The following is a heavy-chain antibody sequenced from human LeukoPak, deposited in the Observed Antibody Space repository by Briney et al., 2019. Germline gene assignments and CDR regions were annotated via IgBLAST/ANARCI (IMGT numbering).Heavy chain of an antibody. CDR2: ISGGGDKT. Sequence: GGSLRLSCAASGFTFTTYAINWVRQAPGKGLEWVSGISGGGDKTYYADSVNGRFTISRDNSKNTVSLQMSSLRAEDTALYYCAKDLALASTGGGFDVWGQGTRVAVSS. CDR1: GFTFTTYA. D-gene: IGHD6-19*01. J-gene: IGHJ3*01. V-gene: IGHV3-23*01. CDR3: AKDLALASTGGGFDV.